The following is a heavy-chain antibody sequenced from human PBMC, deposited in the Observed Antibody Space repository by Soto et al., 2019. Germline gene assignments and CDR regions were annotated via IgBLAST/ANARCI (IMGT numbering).Heavy chain of an antibody. J-gene: IGHJ4*02. CDR2: INHSGST. Sequence: QVLLQQWGAGLLKPSETLSLTCAVYGGSFSDYYWSWIRQPPGKGLEWIGEINHSGSTNYNPSLTSRVTISVDTSKNQFSLKLSSVTAADTAVYYCARTSRFDYWGQGTLVTVSS. V-gene: IGHV4-34*01. CDR1: GGSFSDYY. D-gene: IGHD6-6*01. CDR3: ARTSRFDY.